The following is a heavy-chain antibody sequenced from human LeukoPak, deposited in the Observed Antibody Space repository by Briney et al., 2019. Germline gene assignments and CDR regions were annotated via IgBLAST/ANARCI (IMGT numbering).Heavy chain of an antibody. V-gene: IGHV3-23*01. Sequence: SGGSLRLSCAASGFTFSSHGMNWVRQAPGKGLEWVSGIIPSGHTTYYADSVRGRFTIPRDNSRNTLYLQMNSLRAEDAAVYYYAKDDRWLQFCCWGQGTLVTVSA. CDR1: GFTFSSHG. D-gene: IGHD5-24*01. CDR3: AKDDRWLQFCC. J-gene: IGHJ4*02. CDR2: IIPSGHTT.